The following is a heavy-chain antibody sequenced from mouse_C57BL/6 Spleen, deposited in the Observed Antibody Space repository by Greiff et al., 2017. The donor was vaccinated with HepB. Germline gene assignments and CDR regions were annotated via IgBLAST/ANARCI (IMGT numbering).Heavy chain of an antibody. Sequence: EVQLVESGGDLVKPGGSLKLSCAASGFTFSSYGMYWVRQTPDKRLEWVATIVSGSSYTYYPDSVKGRFTISRDNAKNTLYLQMSSLQSEDTAMYYCARHQPQTFAYWGQGTLVTVSA. CDR1: GFTFSSYG. V-gene: IGHV5-6*01. CDR2: IVSGSSYT. J-gene: IGHJ3*01. CDR3: ARHQPQTFAY. D-gene: IGHD6-1*01.